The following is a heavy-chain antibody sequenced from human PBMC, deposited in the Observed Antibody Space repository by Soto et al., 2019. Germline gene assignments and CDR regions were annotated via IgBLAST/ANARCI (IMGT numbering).Heavy chain of an antibody. D-gene: IGHD6-19*01. Sequence: QVQLLQSGAEVKKPGSSVRVSCEASGGTFRTYAISWVRQAPGQGLEWMGEIIPIIGTGNYAQKFQGRVTITADESTTTVYMDLRSLRSEDTAVYYCAKGAVAGTPTSYYYYGMDVWGQGTTVTVSS. CDR3: AKGAVAGTPTSYYYYGMDV. CDR2: IIPIIGTG. J-gene: IGHJ6*02. V-gene: IGHV1-69*12. CDR1: GGTFRTYA.